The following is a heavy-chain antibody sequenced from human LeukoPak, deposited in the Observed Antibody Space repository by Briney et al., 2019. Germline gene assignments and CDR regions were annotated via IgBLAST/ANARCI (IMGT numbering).Heavy chain of an antibody. V-gene: IGHV4-39*01. CDR3: ARHEVSPTLPVDY. J-gene: IGHJ4*02. CDR1: GGSISSSSYY. Sequence: SETLSPTCTVSGGSISSSSYYWGWIRQPPGKGLEWIGSIYYSGSTYYNPSLKSRVTISVDTSKNQFSLKLSSVTAADTAVYYCARHEVSPTLPVDYWGQGTLVTVSS. CDR2: IYYSGST.